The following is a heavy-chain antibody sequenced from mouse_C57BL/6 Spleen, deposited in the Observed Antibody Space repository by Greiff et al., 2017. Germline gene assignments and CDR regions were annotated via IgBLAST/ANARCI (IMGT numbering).Heavy chain of an antibody. CDR2: IWSGGST. D-gene: IGHD2-4*01. CDR1: GFSLTSYG. CDR3: AKSYDYDGAWFAY. Sequence: VHLVESGPGLVQPSQSLSITCTVSGFSLTSYGVHWVRQPPGKGLEWLGVIWSGGSTDYNAAFISRLSISKDNSKSQVFFKMNSLQADDTAIYYCAKSYDYDGAWFAYWGQGTLVTVSA. V-gene: IGHV2-4*01. J-gene: IGHJ3*01.